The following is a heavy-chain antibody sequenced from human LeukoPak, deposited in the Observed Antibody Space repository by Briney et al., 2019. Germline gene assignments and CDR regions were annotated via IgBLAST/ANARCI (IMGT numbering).Heavy chain of an antibody. V-gene: IGHV4-4*07. CDR1: GGSISSYY. Sequence: SETLSLTRTVSGGSISSYYWTWIRQPAGKGLEWIGRIYPSGSTNYNPSLKSRVTMSVDTSKNQFSLKLNSVTAADTAAYYCARENSGSYRQFDYWGQGTLVTVSS. D-gene: IGHD1-26*01. CDR2: IYPSGST. CDR3: ARENSGSYRQFDY. J-gene: IGHJ4*02.